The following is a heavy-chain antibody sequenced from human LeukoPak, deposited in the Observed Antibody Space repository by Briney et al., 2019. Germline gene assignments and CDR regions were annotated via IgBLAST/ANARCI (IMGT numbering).Heavy chain of an antibody. J-gene: IGHJ3*02. CDR3: ARPGVKYSDYGSDAFDI. V-gene: IGHV5-51*01. D-gene: IGHD5-12*01. CDR1: GYSFTSYW. Sequence: GESLKISYKGSGYSFTSYWIGWVRQMPGKGLEWMGIIYPGDSDIRYSPSFEGQVTISADKSITTAYLQWSSLKASDTAMYYCARPGVKYSDYGSDAFDIWGQGTMVTVSS. CDR2: IYPGDSDI.